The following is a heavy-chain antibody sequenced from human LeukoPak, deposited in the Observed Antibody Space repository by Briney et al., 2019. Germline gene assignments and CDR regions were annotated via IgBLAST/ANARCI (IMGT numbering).Heavy chain of an antibody. CDR3: TSTFGYYYFYMDV. Sequence: GGSLRLSCAASGFPFGDYTMSWVRQAPGKGLEWVGFIRTEAYDGATDYGASVKGRFTISRDDSKNIAYLQMNSLNTEDTAVYYRTSTFGYYYFYMDVWGKGTTVTVSS. J-gene: IGHJ6*03. D-gene: IGHD3-16*01. V-gene: IGHV3-49*04. CDR1: GFPFGDYT. CDR2: IRTEAYDGAT.